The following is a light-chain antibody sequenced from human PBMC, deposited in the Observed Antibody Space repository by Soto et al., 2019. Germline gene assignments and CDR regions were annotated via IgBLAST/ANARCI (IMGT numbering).Light chain of an antibody. Sequence: QSVLTQPPSVSGAPGQRVTISCTGSSSNIGAGYDVHWYQQLPGTAHKLLIYGNSNRPSGVPDRFSGSKSGTSASLAITGLQAEDEADYYCQSYDRSLSCVVFGGGTQLTVL. CDR3: QSYDRSLSCVV. V-gene: IGLV1-40*01. J-gene: IGLJ2*01. CDR2: GNS. CDR1: SSNIGAGYD.